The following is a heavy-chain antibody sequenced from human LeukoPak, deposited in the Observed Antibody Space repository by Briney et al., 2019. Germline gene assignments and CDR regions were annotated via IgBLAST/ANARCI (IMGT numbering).Heavy chain of an antibody. Sequence: SETLSLTCTVSGGSISPYFWSWIRQPPGRGLEWIGYIYYSGSTTYNPSFKTRVTISVDTSNNQFSLRLTSVTAADTAVYYCARGLGSGSQAFDIWGQGTMVTVSS. V-gene: IGHV4-59*01. CDR3: ARGLGSGSQAFDI. D-gene: IGHD3-10*01. CDR1: GGSISPYF. CDR2: IYYSGST. J-gene: IGHJ3*02.